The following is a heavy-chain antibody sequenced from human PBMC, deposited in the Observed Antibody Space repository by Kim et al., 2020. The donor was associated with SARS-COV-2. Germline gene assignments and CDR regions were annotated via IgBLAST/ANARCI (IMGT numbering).Heavy chain of an antibody. D-gene: IGHD3-10*01. CDR3: ARASANLARNDY. CDR1: GYTFTSYD. Sequence: ASVKVSCKASGYTFTSYDINWVRQATGQGLEWMGWMNPNTGDTGFAQKFQGRVTMTRDTSISTTYMELSSLRSEDTAVYYCARASANLARNDYWGQGTLVIVSS. V-gene: IGHV1-8*01. CDR2: MNPNTGDT. J-gene: IGHJ4*02.